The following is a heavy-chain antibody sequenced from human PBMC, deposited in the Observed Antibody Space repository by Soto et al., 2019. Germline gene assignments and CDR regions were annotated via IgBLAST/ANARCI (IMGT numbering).Heavy chain of an antibody. CDR2: VHYSGRT. D-gene: IGHD3-10*01. CDR3: VRQSGSGGCFDY. J-gene: IGHJ4*02. CDR1: GGPTSDINYY. Sequence: QLQLQESGPGLVMPSETLSLSCSVSGGPTSDINYYWVWMRQPPGKGLEWVASVHYSGRTYYTPSLKSRATIYLDSSKNEISLELNSVTAADTAVYFCVRQSGSGGCFDYWGQGALVTVSS. V-gene: IGHV4-39*01.